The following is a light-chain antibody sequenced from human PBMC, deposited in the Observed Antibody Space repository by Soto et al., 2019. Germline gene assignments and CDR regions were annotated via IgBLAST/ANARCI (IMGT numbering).Light chain of an antibody. CDR1: QGISSF. CDR3: QQANTLPLT. CDR2: TAS. J-gene: IGKJ4*01. Sequence: DIHMTQSPSSVSASVGDRVTITCRASQGISSFLAWYQQKPGKAPKLLIYTASNLQSGVPSRFSGSGSGTDFTLTISSLQPEDFATYYCQQANTLPLTFGGGTKVE. V-gene: IGKV1-12*01.